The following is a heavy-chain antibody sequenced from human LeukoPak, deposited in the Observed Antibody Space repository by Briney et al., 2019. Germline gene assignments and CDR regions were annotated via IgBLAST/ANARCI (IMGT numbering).Heavy chain of an antibody. CDR2: ISGSGGST. V-gene: IGHV3-23*01. CDR1: GFTFSSYA. CDR3: AKRPGGNSRYYYMDV. Sequence: GGSLRLSCAASGFTFSSYAMSWVRQAPGKGLEWVSAISGSGGSTYYADSVKGRFTISRDNSKNTLYLQMNSLRAEDTAVYYCAKRPGGNSRYYYMDVWGKETTVTVSS. J-gene: IGHJ6*03. D-gene: IGHD4-23*01.